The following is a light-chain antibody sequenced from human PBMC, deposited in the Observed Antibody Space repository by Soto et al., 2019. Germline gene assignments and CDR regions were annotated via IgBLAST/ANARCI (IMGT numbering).Light chain of an antibody. J-gene: IGKJ1*01. CDR2: KAS. Sequence: DIQMTQSPSTLSASVGDRVTITCRASQSISSWLAWYQQKPGKAPKLLISKASSFESGVPSRFGGSGSGTEFTLTISSLQPDDFATYYCQQYNSYPWTFGQGTKVEIK. CDR1: QSISSW. CDR3: QQYNSYPWT. V-gene: IGKV1-5*03.